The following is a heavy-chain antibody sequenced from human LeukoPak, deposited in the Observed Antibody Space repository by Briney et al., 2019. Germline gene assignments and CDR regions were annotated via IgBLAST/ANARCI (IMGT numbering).Heavy chain of an antibody. D-gene: IGHD1-20*01. CDR1: GFAFSSYS. J-gene: IGHJ4*02. V-gene: IGHV3-48*01. Sequence: GSLRLSCAASGFAFSSYSMNWVRQAPGKGLQWVSYISSGSRTIYSADSVKGRFTISRDNAKNSLYLQMNSLRVEDTAVYYCARESITGHRDFDYWGQGTLVTVSS. CDR3: ARESITGHRDFDY. CDR2: ISSGSRTI.